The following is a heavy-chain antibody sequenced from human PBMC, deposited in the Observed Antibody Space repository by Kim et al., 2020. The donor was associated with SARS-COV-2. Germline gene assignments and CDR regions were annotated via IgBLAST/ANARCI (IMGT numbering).Heavy chain of an antibody. CDR3: ARDPLTYYYDSSGYYYEYYFDY. Sequence: GGSLRLSCAASGFTFSSYWMSWVRQAPGKGLEWVANIKQDGSGKYYVDSVKGRFTISRDNAKNSLYLQMNSLRAEDTAVYYCARDPLTYYYDSSGYYYEYYFDYWGQGTLVTVSS. V-gene: IGHV3-7*01. D-gene: IGHD3-22*01. J-gene: IGHJ4*02. CDR1: GFTFSSYW. CDR2: IKQDGSGK.